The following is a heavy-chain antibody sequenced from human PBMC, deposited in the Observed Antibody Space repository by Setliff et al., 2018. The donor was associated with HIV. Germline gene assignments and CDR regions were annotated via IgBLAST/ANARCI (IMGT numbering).Heavy chain of an antibody. CDR2: ISYTGDA. V-gene: IGHV4-39*02. J-gene: IGHJ4*02. D-gene: IGHD2-21*02. Sequence: SETLSLTCTVSGGSFSSNSYYWGWIRQPPGKGLEWIGSISYTGDAYNTPSLKSRVTISVDASKNQISLKLTSVTAADTATYYCAREGDGIDYWGQGTLVTVSS. CDR1: GGSFSSNSYY. CDR3: AREGDGIDY.